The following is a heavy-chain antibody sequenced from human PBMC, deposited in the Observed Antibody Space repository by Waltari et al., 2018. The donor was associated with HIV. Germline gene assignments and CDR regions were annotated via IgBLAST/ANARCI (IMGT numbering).Heavy chain of an antibody. D-gene: IGHD3-9*01. CDR1: GDSVNSASRY. CDR3: ASGRILTGYWGSDYFYPLDV. V-gene: IGHV4-61*01. Sequence: QVQLQESRPGVVKPLQTLSLTCTVSGDSVNSASRYWSWVRQTPGKGLEWIGYIFYPGTSKHNLLLRYNPSLDNRVFISIATSRNLFSLDLTSVTAADAAVYFCASGRILTGYWGSDYFYPLDVWGQGATVAVSS. J-gene: IGHJ6*02. CDR2: IFYPGTSKHNLLL.